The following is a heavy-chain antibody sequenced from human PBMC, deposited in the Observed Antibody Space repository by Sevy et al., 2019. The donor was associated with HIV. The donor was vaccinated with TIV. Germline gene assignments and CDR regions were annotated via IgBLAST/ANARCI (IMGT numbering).Heavy chain of an antibody. CDR1: GFTFSSYA. CDR3: ARGSPSYYAMLTGYMY. Sequence: GGSLRLSWAASGFTFSSYAMSWVRQAPGKGLEWVANIKQDGSEKYYVDSVKGRFTISRDNAKNSLYLQMNSLRAEDTAVYYCARGSPSYYAMLTGYMYWGQGTLVTVSS. CDR2: IKQDGSEK. V-gene: IGHV3-7*01. D-gene: IGHD3-9*01. J-gene: IGHJ4*02.